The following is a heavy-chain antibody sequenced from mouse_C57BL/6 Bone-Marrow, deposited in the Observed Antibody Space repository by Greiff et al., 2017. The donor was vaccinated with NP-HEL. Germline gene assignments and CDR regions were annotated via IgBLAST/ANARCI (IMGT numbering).Heavy chain of an antibody. D-gene: IGHD2-4*01. CDR3: ARGDDYDVYYFDY. CDR2: IYPGSGST. V-gene: IGHV1-55*01. CDR1: GYTFTSYW. Sequence: VQLQQSGAELVKPGASVKMSCKASGYTFTSYWITWVKQRPGQGLEWIGDIYPGSGSTNYNEKFKSKATLTVDTSSSTAYMQLSSLTSEDSAVYYCARGDDYDVYYFDYWGQGTTLTVSS. J-gene: IGHJ2*01.